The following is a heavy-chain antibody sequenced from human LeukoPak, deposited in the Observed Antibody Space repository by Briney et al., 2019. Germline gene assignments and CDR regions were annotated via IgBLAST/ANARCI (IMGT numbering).Heavy chain of an antibody. V-gene: IGHV3-33*01. Sequence: GRSLRLSCAASGFTFSTYGMHWVRQAPGKGLEWVAIIWYDGSNKYYADSVKGRFTISRDNSKNTLHLQMNSLRAEDTAIYYCARDHNWGNEVDYWGQGTLVTVSS. CDR1: GFTFSTYG. CDR3: ARDHNWGNEVDY. J-gene: IGHJ4*02. D-gene: IGHD7-27*01. CDR2: IWYDGSNK.